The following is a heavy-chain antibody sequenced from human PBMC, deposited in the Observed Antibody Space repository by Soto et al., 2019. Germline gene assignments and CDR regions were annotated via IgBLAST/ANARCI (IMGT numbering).Heavy chain of an antibody. J-gene: IGHJ6*02. CDR3: ARDQSGYRADYGLDV. CDR1: GGSITSGDHY. Sequence: KPSETLSLTCTVSGGSITSGDHYWNWIRQPPGKGLEWIGYIYYNGRTYYNPSLKSRVSISVDTPKNQFSLKLSSLTAADTAVYYCARDQSGYRADYGLDVWGQGTTVTVSS. D-gene: IGHD3-3*01. V-gene: IGHV4-30-4*01. CDR2: IYYNGRT.